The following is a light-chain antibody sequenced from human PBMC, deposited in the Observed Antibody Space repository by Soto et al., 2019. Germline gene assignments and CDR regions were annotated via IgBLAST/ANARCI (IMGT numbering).Light chain of an antibody. CDR2: YKSDSDK. CDR1: SGINVGTYS. J-gene: IGLJ3*02. Sequence: QAVVTQPTSLSASPGASARFTCAMRSGINVGTYSIYWYQQKPGSPPRYLLRYKSDSDKQQGSGVPSRFSGSDDASTNAGLLLISGLQSEDEADYYCAIWYSNTWVFGGGTKVTVL. CDR3: AIWYSNTWV. V-gene: IGLV5-39*01.